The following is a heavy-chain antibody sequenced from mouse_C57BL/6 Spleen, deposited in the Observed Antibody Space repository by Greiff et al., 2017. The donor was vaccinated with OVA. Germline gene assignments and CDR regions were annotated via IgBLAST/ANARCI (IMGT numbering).Heavy chain of an antibody. CDR3: ARGGYDAYYFDY. J-gene: IGHJ2*01. CDR1: GYTFTSYW. Sequence: QVQLQQPGAELVRPGPSVKLSCKASGYTFTSYWMHWVKQRPGQGLEWIGVIDPSDSYTNYNQKFKGKATLTVDTSSSTAYMQLSSLTSEDSAVYYCARGGYDAYYFDYWGQGTTLTVSS. D-gene: IGHD2-2*01. CDR2: IDPSDSYT. V-gene: IGHV1-59*01.